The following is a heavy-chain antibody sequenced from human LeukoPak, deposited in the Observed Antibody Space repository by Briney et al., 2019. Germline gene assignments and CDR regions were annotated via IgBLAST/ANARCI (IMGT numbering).Heavy chain of an antibody. CDR2: INPNSGDT. D-gene: IGHD3-3*01. CDR1: GYTFTGYY. V-gene: IGHV1-2*02. J-gene: IGHJ5*02. Sequence: GASVKVSCKASGYTFTGYYMHWVRQAPGQGLEWMGWINPNSGDTTYAQTFQGRVSMTRDTSISTAYMELSSLRSDDTAVYYCARDRFWSSSVLVNWFDPWGQGTLVTVSS. CDR3: ARDRFWSSSVLVNWFDP.